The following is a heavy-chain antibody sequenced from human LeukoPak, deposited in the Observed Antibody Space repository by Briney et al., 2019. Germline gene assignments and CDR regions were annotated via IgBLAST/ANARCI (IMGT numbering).Heavy chain of an antibody. CDR1: GGSFTDYY. Sequence: SETLSLTCAVYGGSFTDYYWSWIRQPPGKGLGWIGEINHRGSTNYNSSLKSRVTISVDRSKNQSSLKLNSVTAADTAVYFCARVPHTTSSIDYWGQGAPVTVSS. D-gene: IGHD6-6*01. CDR3: ARVPHTTSSIDY. J-gene: IGHJ4*02. CDR2: INHRGST. V-gene: IGHV4-34*01.